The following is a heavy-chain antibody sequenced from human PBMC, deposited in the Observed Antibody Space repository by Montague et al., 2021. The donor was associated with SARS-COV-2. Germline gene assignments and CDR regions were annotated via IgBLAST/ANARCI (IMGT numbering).Heavy chain of an antibody. CDR3: ARGVVAAPDTSDY. D-gene: IGHD6-13*01. CDR1: GDSISGFY. J-gene: IGHJ4*02. Sequence: SETLSLTRTVSGDSISGFYWSWVRQPPGKGLEWIGKIYYSGITNYNPSLKSRVTISVDTSKNQFSLKLISVTAADTAPYYCARGVVAAPDTSDYWGQGTLVTVSS. CDR2: IYYSGIT. V-gene: IGHV4-59*13.